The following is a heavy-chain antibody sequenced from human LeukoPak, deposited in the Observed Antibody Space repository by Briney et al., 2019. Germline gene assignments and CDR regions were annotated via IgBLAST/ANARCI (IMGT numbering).Heavy chain of an antibody. Sequence: GGSLRLSCAASGFTFSSYWMHWVRQAPGKGLVWVSRINSDGSSASYADSVKGRFTISRDNAKNSLYLQMNSLRAEDTAVYYCARVGYSGGWHEFYFDYWGRGTLVTVSS. CDR3: ARVGYSGGWHEFYFDY. CDR1: GFTFSSYW. CDR2: INSDGSSA. V-gene: IGHV3-74*01. J-gene: IGHJ4*02. D-gene: IGHD6-19*01.